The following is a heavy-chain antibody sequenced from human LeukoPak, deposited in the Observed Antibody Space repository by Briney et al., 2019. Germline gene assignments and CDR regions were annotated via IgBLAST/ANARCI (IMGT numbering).Heavy chain of an antibody. CDR1: GXTFSNYE. J-gene: IGHJ4*02. Sequence: GRSLRLSCAASGXTFSNYEMNWVRQAPGKGLEWVSYITSSGNTIYYANSVKGRFTISRDNAKNSLYLQMNSLRAEDTAVYYCARGSPGYWGQGTLVTVSS. V-gene: IGHV3-48*03. CDR2: ITSSGNTI. CDR3: ARGSPGY.